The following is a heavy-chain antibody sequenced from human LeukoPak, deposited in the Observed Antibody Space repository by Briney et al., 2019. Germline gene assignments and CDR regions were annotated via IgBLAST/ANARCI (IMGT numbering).Heavy chain of an antibody. J-gene: IGHJ3*02. CDR3: ARDYALSDYDILTGYFI. V-gene: IGHV3-21*01. CDR1: GFTFSSYS. CDR2: ISSSSSYI. D-gene: IGHD3-9*01. Sequence: GGSLRLSCAASGFTFSSYSMNWVRQAPGKGLEWVSSISSSSSYIYYADSVKGRFTISRNNAKNSLYLQMNSLRAEDTAVYYCARDYALSDYDILTGYFIWGQGTMVTVSS.